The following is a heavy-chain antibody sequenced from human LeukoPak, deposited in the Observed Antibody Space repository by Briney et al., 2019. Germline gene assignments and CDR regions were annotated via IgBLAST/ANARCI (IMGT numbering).Heavy chain of an antibody. CDR1: GYSISSGYY. CDR3: ATLSEEYSGYDRNDY. Sequence: SETLSLTCTVSGYSISSGYYWGWIRQPPGKGLEWIGSIYHSGSTYYNPSLKSRVTISVDTSKNQFSLKLSSVTAADTAVYYCATLSEEYSGYDRNDYWGQGTLVTVSS. D-gene: IGHD5-12*01. J-gene: IGHJ4*02. V-gene: IGHV4-38-2*02. CDR2: IYHSGST.